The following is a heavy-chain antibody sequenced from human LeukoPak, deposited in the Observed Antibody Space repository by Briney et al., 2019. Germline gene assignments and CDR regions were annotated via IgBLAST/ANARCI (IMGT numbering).Heavy chain of an antibody. D-gene: IGHD6-19*01. CDR2: ISGSGGST. J-gene: IGHJ4*02. Sequence: RGSLRLSCADSGFTFSSYAMSWVRPAPGRGLEWVSAISGSGGSTYYAHSVKGRFTISRDNSKNTLYLQMNSLRAADTAVYYCAKGDGAVAGTPFDYWGQGTLVTVSS. CDR1: GFTFSSYA. CDR3: AKGDGAVAGTPFDY. V-gene: IGHV3-23*01.